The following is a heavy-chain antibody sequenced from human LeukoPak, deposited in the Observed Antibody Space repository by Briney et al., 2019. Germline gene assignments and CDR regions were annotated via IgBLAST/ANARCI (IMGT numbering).Heavy chain of an antibody. CDR1: GYTFTCYY. CDR2: INPNSGGT. V-gene: IGHV1-2*02. D-gene: IGHD6-19*01. CDR3: ARWHSSGWYYYGMDV. Sequence: ASVKVSCKASGYTFTCYYMHWVRQAPGQGLEWMGWINPNSGGTNYAQKFQGRVTMTRDTSISTAYMELSRLRSDDTAVYYCARWHSSGWYYYGMDVWGQGTTVTVSS. J-gene: IGHJ6*02.